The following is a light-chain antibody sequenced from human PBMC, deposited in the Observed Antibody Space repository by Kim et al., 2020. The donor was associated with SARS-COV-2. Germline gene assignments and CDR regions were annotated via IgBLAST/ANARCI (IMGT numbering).Light chain of an antibody. V-gene: IGLV3-9*01. CDR1: DIGDKN. CDR3: QVWDVTTAFYV. J-gene: IGLJ1*01. CDR2: RDN. Sequence: SYELTQPLSVSVALGQTARITCEGDDIGDKNVHWYQQKPGQAPVLVIYRDNNRPSGIPERFSGSNSGNTATLTISRAQAGDEADYYCQVWDVTTAFYVFATGTKVTVL.